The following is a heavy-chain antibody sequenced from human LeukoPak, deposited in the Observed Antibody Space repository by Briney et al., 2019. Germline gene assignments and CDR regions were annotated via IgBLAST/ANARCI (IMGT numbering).Heavy chain of an antibody. CDR2: IYYSGST. CDR3: ARQDVSLAGCLEWLSC. D-gene: IGHD3-3*01. CDR1: GGSISSSSYY. Sequence: SETLSLTSTVSGGSISSSSYYWGWIRQPPGKGLEWIGSIYYSGSTYYNPSLKSRVTISVDTSKNQFSLKLSSVTAADTAVYYCARQDVSLAGCLEWLSCWGQGTLVTVSS. J-gene: IGHJ4*02. V-gene: IGHV4-39*01.